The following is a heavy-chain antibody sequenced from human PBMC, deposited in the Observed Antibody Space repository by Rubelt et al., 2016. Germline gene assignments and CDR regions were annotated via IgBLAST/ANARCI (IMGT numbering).Heavy chain of an antibody. Sequence: GFTFSSYGMHWVRQAPGKGLEWVAVISYDGSNKYYADSVKGRFTISRDNSKNTLYLQMNSLRAEDTAVYYCARRVRGGSTTNWFDPWGQGTLVTVSS. CDR3: ARRVRGGSTTNWFDP. V-gene: IGHV3-33*05. J-gene: IGHJ5*02. D-gene: IGHD1/OR15-1a*01. CDR1: GFTFSSYG. CDR2: ISYDGSNK.